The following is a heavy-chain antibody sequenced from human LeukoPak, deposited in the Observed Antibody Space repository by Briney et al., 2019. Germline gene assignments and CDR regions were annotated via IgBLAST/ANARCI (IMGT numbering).Heavy chain of an antibody. D-gene: IGHD3-22*01. CDR3: ASFYYDSSGYYSAFDI. Sequence: GGSLRLSCAASGFTFSDYYMSWIRQAPGKGLEWVSYISSSGSTIYYADSVKGRFTISRDNAKNSLYLQMNSLRAEDTAVYYCASFYYDSSGYYSAFDIWGQGTMVTVSS. CDR1: GFTFSDYY. V-gene: IGHV3-11*01. CDR2: ISSSGSTI. J-gene: IGHJ3*02.